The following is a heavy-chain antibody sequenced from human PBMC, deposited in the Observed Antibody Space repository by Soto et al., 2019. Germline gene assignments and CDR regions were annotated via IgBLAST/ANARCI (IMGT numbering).Heavy chain of an antibody. D-gene: IGHD3-3*01. V-gene: IGHV1-18*01. CDR1: GYTFTSYG. Sequence: ASVKVSCKASGYTFTSYGISWVRQAPGQGLEWMGWISAYNGNTNYAQKLQGRVTMTTDTSTSTAYMELRSLRSDDTAVYYCAGAMGWSGYYLLRWFDPWGQGTLVTVSS. J-gene: IGHJ5*02. CDR2: ISAYNGNT. CDR3: AGAMGWSGYYLLRWFDP.